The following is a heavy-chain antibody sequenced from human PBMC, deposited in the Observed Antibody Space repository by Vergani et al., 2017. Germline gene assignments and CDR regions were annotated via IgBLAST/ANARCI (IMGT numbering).Heavy chain of an antibody. CDR1: GYSISSGYY. Sequence: QVQLQESGPGLVKPSETLSLTCTVSGYSISSGYYWGWIRQPPGKGLEWIGSIYHSGNTYYNPSLKSRVTISIDTSKNQFSLKLSSVTAAATAVYFCARQQQLVSHQRYYYYGMDVWGQGTTVTVSS. CDR3: ARQQQLVSHQRYYYYGMDV. J-gene: IGHJ6*02. V-gene: IGHV4-38-2*02. CDR2: IYHSGNT. D-gene: IGHD6-13*01.